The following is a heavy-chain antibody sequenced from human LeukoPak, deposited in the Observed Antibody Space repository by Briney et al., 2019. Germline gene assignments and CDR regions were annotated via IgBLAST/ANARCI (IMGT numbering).Heavy chain of an antibody. V-gene: IGHV3-7*03. CDR2: IKQDGSDK. Sequence: GGSLRLSCAASGFTFSSYSMNWVRQAPGKGLEWVASIKQDGSDKYYVDSVKGRFTISRDNAKNSLYLQMNSLRAEDTAVYYCARGGYNYFDYWGQGTLVTVSS. J-gene: IGHJ4*02. CDR3: ARGGYNYFDY. D-gene: IGHD5-12*01. CDR1: GFTFSSYS.